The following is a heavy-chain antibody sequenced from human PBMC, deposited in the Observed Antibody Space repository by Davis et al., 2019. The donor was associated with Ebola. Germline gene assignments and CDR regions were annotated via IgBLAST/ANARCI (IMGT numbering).Heavy chain of an antibody. J-gene: IGHJ4*02. Sequence: AGSLSLSCAVYGGSFSASYWSWIRQPPGKGLEWIGEINHSGSTNYNPSLKSRVTISVDTSKNQFSLKLSSVTAADTAVYYCARGIGGNSHYWGQGTLVTVSS. CDR2: INHSGST. V-gene: IGHV4-34*01. D-gene: IGHD4-23*01. CDR3: ARGIGGNSHY. CDR1: GGSFSASY.